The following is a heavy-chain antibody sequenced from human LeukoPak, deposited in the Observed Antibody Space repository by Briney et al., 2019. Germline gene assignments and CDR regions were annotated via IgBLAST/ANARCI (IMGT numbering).Heavy chain of an antibody. CDR3: ARPGCGGNCYYRMDV. CDR1: GFAFSDFW. D-gene: IGHD2-21*01. Sequence: GGSLRLSCAASGFAFSDFWMSWVRQAPGKGLEWISAVSYDITRTFYADSAKGRFAISRDNSRNTLFLQMNNLRADDTAVYYCARPGCGGNCYYRMDVWGKGTTVTVSS. CDR2: VSYDITRT. V-gene: IGHV3-23*01. J-gene: IGHJ6*04.